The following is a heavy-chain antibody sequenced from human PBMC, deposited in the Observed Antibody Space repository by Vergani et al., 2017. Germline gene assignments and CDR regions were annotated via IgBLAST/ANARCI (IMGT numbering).Heavy chain of an antibody. CDR2: IQFDGSNQ. Sequence: QVQLVESGGGVVQRGGSLRLSCATAGFTLGNYEMQWNRQGPGKGLEFVAFIQFDGSNQYYADSVKGRFTLSRDFSKNTLYLQMNSLRTDDTATYYCAKHFRGWGIDYWGQGTQVIVSS. J-gene: IGHJ4*02. V-gene: IGHV3-30*02. D-gene: IGHD3-16*01. CDR3: AKHFRGWGIDY. CDR1: GFTLGNYE.